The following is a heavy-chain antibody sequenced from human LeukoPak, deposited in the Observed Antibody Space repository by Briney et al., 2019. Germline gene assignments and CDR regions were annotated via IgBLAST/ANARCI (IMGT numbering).Heavy chain of an antibody. D-gene: IGHD3-10*01. CDR3: ARDRAMVRGVIGLLYYGMDV. J-gene: IGHJ6*02. Sequence: PGGSLRLSCTTSKFNFNSYGMTWVRQAPGKGLEWVSSISGSGGSTQYAASVQGRFTISRDNSKNTLYLQMNSLRAEDTAVYYCARDRAMVRGVIGLLYYGMDVWGQGTTVTVSS. CDR2: ISGSGGST. V-gene: IGHV3-23*01. CDR1: KFNFNSYG.